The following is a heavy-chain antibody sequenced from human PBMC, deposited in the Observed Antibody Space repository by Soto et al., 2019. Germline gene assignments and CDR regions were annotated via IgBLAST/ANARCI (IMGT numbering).Heavy chain of an antibody. Sequence: GGSLRLSCAASGFTFSSYAMSWVRQATGKGLEWVSAISGSGGSTYYADSVKGRFTISRDNSKNTLYLQMNSLRAEDTAVYYCAKPRGSGSYYYYYGMDVWGQGTTVTVSS. J-gene: IGHJ6*02. CDR3: AKPRGSGSYYYYYGMDV. CDR1: GFTFSSYA. D-gene: IGHD3-10*01. V-gene: IGHV3-23*01. CDR2: ISGSGGST.